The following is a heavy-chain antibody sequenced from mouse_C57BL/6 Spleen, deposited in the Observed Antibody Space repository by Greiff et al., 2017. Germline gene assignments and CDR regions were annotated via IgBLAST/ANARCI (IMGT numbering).Heavy chain of an antibody. CDR1: GYTFTDYE. J-gene: IGHJ2*01. CDR3: TRWSDSYCDDY. Sequence: QVQLQQSGAELVRPGASVTLSCKASGYTFTDYEMHWVKQTPVHGLEWIGAIDPETGGTSYNQKFKGKAILTADKSSSTAYMELRSLTSEDSAVDYGTRWSDSYCDDYWGQGTTLTVSS. CDR2: IDPETGGT. D-gene: IGHD2-12*01. V-gene: IGHV1-15*01.